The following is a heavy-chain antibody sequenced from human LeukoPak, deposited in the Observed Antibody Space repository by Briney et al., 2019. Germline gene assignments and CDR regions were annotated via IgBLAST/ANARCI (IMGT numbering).Heavy chain of an antibody. J-gene: IGHJ3*02. Sequence: GGSLRLSCAASGFTFDDYAMHWVRQAPGKGLEWVSGISWNSGGIGYADSVKGRFTISRDNAKNSLYLQMNSLRAEDMALYYCAKDKYSYGDNDAFDIWGQGTMVTVSS. CDR1: GFTFDDYA. CDR3: AKDKYSYGDNDAFDI. D-gene: IGHD5-18*01. CDR2: ISWNSGGI. V-gene: IGHV3-9*03.